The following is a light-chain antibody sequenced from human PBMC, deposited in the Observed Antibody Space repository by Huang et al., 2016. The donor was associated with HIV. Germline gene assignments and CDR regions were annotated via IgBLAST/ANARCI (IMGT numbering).Light chain of an antibody. CDR3: QQYYNRPPYT. CDR2: GAS. Sequence: EIVMTQSPATLSVSPGERVTLFCRASQSVSGNLAWYQQKPGQAPRHLIYGASSRPTGIQARFSGSGSGTEFTLTISSLQSEDFAVYYCQQYYNRPPYTCGQGTKLEIK. V-gene: IGKV3-15*01. CDR1: QSVSGN. J-gene: IGKJ2*01.